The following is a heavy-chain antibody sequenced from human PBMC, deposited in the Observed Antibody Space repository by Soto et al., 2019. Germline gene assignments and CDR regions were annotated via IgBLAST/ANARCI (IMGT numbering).Heavy chain of an antibody. V-gene: IGHV4-59*01. D-gene: IGHD2-2*01. J-gene: IGHJ6*03. CDR1: GGSISSYY. CDR2: IYYSGST. Sequence: KASETLSLTCTVSGGSISSYYWSWIRQPPGKGLEWIGYIYYSGSTNYNPSLKSRVTISVDTSKNQFSLKLSSVTAADTAVYYCARERGGYCSSTSCPTPHYYYYYYMDVWGKGTTVTVSS. CDR3: ARERGGYCSSTSCPTPHYYYYYYMDV.